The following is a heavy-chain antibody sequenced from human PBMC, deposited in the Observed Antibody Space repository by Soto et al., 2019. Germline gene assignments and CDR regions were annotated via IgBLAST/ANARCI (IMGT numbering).Heavy chain of an antibody. CDR3: ASIDVTMVRGVIITYYYYGMDV. D-gene: IGHD3-10*01. V-gene: IGHV4-39*01. CDR1: GGSISSSSYY. Sequence: QLQLQESGPGLVKPSETLSLTCTVSGGSISSSSYYWGWIRQPPGKGLEWIGSIYYSGSTYYNPSLKSRVTISVDTSKNQFSLKLSSVTAADTAVYYCASIDVTMVRGVIITYYYYGMDVWGQGTTVTVSS. J-gene: IGHJ6*02. CDR2: IYYSGST.